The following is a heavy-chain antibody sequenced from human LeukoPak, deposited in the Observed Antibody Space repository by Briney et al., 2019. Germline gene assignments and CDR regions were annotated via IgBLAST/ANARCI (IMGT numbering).Heavy chain of an antibody. CDR2: IYYSGST. Sequence: SDTLSLTCAVSGYSISNSNWWGWIRQPPGKGLEWIGYIYYSGSTYYNPSLKSRVTISVDTSKNQFSLKLSSVTAADTAVYYCARGLYYDSSGYYNYWGQGTLVTVSS. D-gene: IGHD3-22*01. J-gene: IGHJ4*02. CDR1: GYSISNSNW. CDR3: ARGLYYDSSGYYNY. V-gene: IGHV4-28*03.